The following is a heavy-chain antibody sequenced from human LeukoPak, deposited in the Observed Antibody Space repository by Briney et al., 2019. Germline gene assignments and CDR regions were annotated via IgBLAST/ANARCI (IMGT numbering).Heavy chain of an antibody. CDR3: ASGGSYYYDSSGYPRY. CDR2: INPNSGGT. J-gene: IGHJ4*02. V-gene: IGHV1-2*02. CDR1: GYTFTGYY. Sequence: GASVKVSCKASGYTFTGYYMHWVRQAPGQGLEWMGWINPNSGGTNYAQKFQGRVTMTRDTSISTAYMELSRLRSDDTAVYYCASGGSYYYDSSGYPRYWGQGTLVTVSS. D-gene: IGHD3-22*01.